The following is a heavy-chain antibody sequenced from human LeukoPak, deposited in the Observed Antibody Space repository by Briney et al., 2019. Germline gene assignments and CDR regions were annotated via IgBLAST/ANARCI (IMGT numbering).Heavy chain of an antibody. CDR2: IRNKAYGGTT. V-gene: IGHV3-49*03. Sequence: PGGSLRLSCTASEFTFGDYAMSWFRQAPGKGLERVGFIRNKAYGGTTEYAASVKGRFTISRDDSKTIAYLQMNSLKTEDTAVYYCTSTRRGYSYGYDYWGQGTLVTVSS. D-gene: IGHD5-18*01. CDR1: EFTFGDYA. J-gene: IGHJ4*02. CDR3: TSTRRGYSYGYDY.